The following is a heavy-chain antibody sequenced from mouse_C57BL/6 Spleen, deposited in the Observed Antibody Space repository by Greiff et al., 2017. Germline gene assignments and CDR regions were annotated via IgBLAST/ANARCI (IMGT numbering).Heavy chain of an antibody. V-gene: IGHV5-17*01. D-gene: IGHD1-1*01. Sequence: DVKLVESGGGLVKPGGSLKLSCAASGFTFSDYGMHWVRQAPEQGLEWVAYISSGSSTIYYADTVKGRFTISRDNAKNTLFLQMTSLRSEDTAMYYCARELRDYYAMDYWGQGTSVTVSS. CDR3: ARELRDYYAMDY. CDR1: GFTFSDYG. J-gene: IGHJ4*01. CDR2: ISSGSSTI.